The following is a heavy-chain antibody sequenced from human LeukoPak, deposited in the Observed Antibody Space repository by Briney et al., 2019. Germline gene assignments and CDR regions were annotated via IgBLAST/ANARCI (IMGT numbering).Heavy chain of an antibody. D-gene: IGHD6-13*01. V-gene: IGHV3-11*01. CDR3: AARIAAAGTQPFDY. CDR2: ISSSGSTI. CDR1: GFTFSDYY. Sequence: PGGSLRLSCAASGFTFSDYYMSWIRQAPGKGLEWVSYISSSGSTIYYADSVKGRFTISRDNAKNSLYLQMNSLRSEDTAVYYCAARIAAAGTQPFDYWGQGTLVTVSS. J-gene: IGHJ4*02.